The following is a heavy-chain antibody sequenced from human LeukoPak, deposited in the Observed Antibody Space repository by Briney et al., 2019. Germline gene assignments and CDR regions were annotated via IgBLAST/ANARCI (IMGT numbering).Heavy chain of an antibody. CDR2: INAYNGNT. D-gene: IGHD5-18*01. CDR1: GYTYTSYG. CDR3: ARNPVGYSYGYGVDY. Sequence: ASVKLSCKASGYTYTSYGISWVRQAPGQGLEWMGWINAYNGNTNYAQKLQNRVIMTTDTSTNTAYMQLRSLRSDDKAVYYCARNPVGYSYGYGVDYWGQGTLVTVSS. J-gene: IGHJ4*02. V-gene: IGHV1-18*01.